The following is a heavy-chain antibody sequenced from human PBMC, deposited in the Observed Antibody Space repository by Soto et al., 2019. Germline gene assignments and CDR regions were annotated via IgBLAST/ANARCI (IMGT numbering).Heavy chain of an antibody. CDR3: AQSLPHYGLGRERGKWFDP. Sequence: QITLKESGPTLVRPTQTLTLTCTFSGFSLSTTGVGVGWIRQPPGKALEWLALIYWDDDKRYSPSLKSRLTITEDNSKNEVILTMTNMDPVDTARYYCAQSLPHYGLGRERGKWFDPWGQGTLVTVSS. V-gene: IGHV2-5*02. CDR2: IYWDDDK. CDR1: GFSLSTTGVG. D-gene: IGHD3-10*01. J-gene: IGHJ5*02.